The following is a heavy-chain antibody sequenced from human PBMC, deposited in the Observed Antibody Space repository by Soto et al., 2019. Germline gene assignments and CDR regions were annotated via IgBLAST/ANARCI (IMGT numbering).Heavy chain of an antibody. J-gene: IGHJ6*02. V-gene: IGHV3-30*18. CDR2: ISYDGSNK. Sequence: WGSLRLSCAASGFTFSSYGMHWVRQAPGKGLEWVAVISYDGSNKYYADSVKGRFTISRDNSKNTLYLQMNSLRAEDTAVYHCAKGALAPATAMARYYYYYGMDVWGQGTTVTVSS. CDR1: GFTFSSYG. D-gene: IGHD5-18*01. CDR3: AKGALAPATAMARYYYYYGMDV.